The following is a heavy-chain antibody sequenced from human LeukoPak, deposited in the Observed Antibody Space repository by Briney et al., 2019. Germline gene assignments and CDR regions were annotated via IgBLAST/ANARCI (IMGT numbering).Heavy chain of an antibody. J-gene: IGHJ4*02. CDR3: ARDRLGFWSGYQPFDY. CDR1: GFTFSSYW. CDR2: IKQDGSEK. D-gene: IGHD3-3*01. Sequence: PGGSLRLSCAASGFTFSSYWMSWVRQAPGKGLKWVANIKQDGSEKYYVDSVKGRFTISRDNAKNSLHLQMNSRRAEDTAVYYCARDRLGFWSGYQPFDYWGQGTLVTVSS. V-gene: IGHV3-7*01.